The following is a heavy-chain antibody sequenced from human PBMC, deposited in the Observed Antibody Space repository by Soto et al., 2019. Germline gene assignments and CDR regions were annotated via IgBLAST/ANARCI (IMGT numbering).Heavy chain of an antibody. J-gene: IGHJ4*02. CDR1: GFTFSSYG. CDR3: AKSARRRDNIYCSGGSCYPKHYFDY. CDR2: ISYDGSNK. D-gene: IGHD2-15*01. Sequence: HPGGSLRLSCAASGFTFSSYGMHWVRRAPGKGLEWVAVISYDGSNKYYADSVKGRFTISRDNSKNTLYLQMNSLRAEDTAVYYCAKSARRRDNIYCSGGSCYPKHYFDYWGQGTLVTVSS. V-gene: IGHV3-30*18.